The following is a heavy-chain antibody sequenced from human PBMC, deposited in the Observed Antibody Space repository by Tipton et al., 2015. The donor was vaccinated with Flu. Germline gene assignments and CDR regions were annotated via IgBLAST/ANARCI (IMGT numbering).Heavy chain of an antibody. D-gene: IGHD3-10*02. CDR1: GGSIISYY. CDR3: ARHTGDSVRGVVDY. CDR2: IYDSGDT. J-gene: IGHJ4*02. V-gene: IGHV4-59*08. Sequence: TLSLTCNVSGGSIISYYWSWIRQPPGKGLEWIAYIYDSGDTNYNPSLKSRVTVSLDTSKNQFSLKLNSVTAADTAVYYCARHTGDSVRGVVDYWGQGTLVTVSS.